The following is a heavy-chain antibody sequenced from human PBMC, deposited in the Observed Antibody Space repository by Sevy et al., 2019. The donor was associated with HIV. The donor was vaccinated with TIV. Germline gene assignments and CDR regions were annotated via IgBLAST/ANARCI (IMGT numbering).Heavy chain of an antibody. V-gene: IGHV3-66*02. D-gene: IGHD6-19*01. J-gene: IGHJ4*02. CDR1: GFTVNDKY. CDR2: IFSSGST. Sequence: GGSLRLSCAIWGFTVNDKYIIWVRQAPGKGLEWVSVIFSSGSTYYADSAKGRFTISRDNSKNTVDLQMNSVRAEDTAVYYCVSLFLSYRSGWSYFDYWGQGTLVTVSS. CDR3: VSLFLSYRSGWSYFDY.